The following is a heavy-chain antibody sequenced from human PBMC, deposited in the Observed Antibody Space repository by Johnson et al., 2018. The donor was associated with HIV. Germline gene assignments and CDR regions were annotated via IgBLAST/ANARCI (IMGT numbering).Heavy chain of an antibody. CDR1: GFTVSTKY. CDR3: AKQQYCTNGVWCPFDI. CDR2: IYKGGFV. Sequence: VQLVESGGGLVQPGGSLRLSCAASGFTVSTKYMTWVRQAPGKGLECVSVIYKGGFVHYADSVKGRFTISRDNAKNSLYLQLNSLRDEDTALYFCAKQQYCTNGVWCPFDIWGQGTMVTVSS. D-gene: IGHD2-8*01. J-gene: IGHJ3*02. V-gene: IGHV3-66*04.